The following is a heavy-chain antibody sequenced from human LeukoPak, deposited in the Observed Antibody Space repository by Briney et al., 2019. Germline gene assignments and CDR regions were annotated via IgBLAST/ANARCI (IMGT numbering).Heavy chain of an antibody. D-gene: IGHD4-23*01. V-gene: IGHV4-4*09. CDR2: IYTSGST. CDR3: ARLRGNFFPDY. CDR1: GDSISSYY. J-gene: IGHJ4*02. Sequence: ASETLSLTCTVSGDSISSYYWSWIRQPPGKGLEWIGYIYTSGSTNYNPSLKSRVTISVDTSKNQFSLKLSSVTAADTAVYYCARLRGNFFPDYWGQGTLVTVSS.